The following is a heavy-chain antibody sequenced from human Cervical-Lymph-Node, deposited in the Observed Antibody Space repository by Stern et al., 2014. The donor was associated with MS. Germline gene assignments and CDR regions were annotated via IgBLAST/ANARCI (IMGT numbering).Heavy chain of an antibody. Sequence: MQLVESGGGVVQPGRSLRLSCAVSGFTFSSSGMHWVRQAPGKGQEWLAIIWYDGSNRYYADSVKGRFTISRDNSKNTLYLQMNSLRAEDTAVYYCAREGGNTAEYFQHWGQGTLVTVSS. CDR1: GFTFSSSG. CDR3: AREGGNTAEYFQH. D-gene: IGHD4-23*01. J-gene: IGHJ1*01. V-gene: IGHV3-33*01. CDR2: IWYDGSNR.